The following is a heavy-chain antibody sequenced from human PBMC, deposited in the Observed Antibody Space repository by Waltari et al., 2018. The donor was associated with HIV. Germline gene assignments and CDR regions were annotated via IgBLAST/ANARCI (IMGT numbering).Heavy chain of an antibody. CDR2: IRRGNNEK. Sequence: DVYLVESGGGVVKTGGSIRLTCDASVFELRLYSMNWVRQSPVGGLEWVASIRRGNNEKHYLDSVRGRFVISRDNSESSIYLQMESLREEDTATYFCVRDDPGYGPIDYWGQGTLVSV. J-gene: IGHJ4*02. CDR3: VRDDPGYGPIDY. V-gene: IGHV3-21*04. D-gene: IGHD3-10*01. CDR1: VFELRLYS.